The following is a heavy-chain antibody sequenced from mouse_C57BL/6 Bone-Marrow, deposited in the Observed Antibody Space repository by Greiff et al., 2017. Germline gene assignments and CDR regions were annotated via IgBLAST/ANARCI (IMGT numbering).Heavy chain of an antibody. D-gene: IGHD2-5*01. J-gene: IGHJ3*01. Sequence: QVQLQQSGAELVRPGTSVKLSCKASGYTFTSYWMHWVKQRPGQGLEWIGVIDPSDSYTNYNQKFKGKATLTVDTSSSTAYLQLSSLTSEDSAVYYCARGYYSNPCAYWGQGTLVTVSA. V-gene: IGHV1-59*01. CDR3: ARGYYSNPCAY. CDR1: GYTFTSYW. CDR2: IDPSDSYT.